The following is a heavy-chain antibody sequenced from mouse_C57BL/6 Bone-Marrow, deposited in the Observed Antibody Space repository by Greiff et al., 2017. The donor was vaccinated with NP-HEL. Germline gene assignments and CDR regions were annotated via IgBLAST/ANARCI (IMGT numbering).Heavy chain of an antibody. J-gene: IGHJ3*01. D-gene: IGHD2-3*01. CDR3: ARDGYYVVSPLAY. Sequence: QVQLQQSGAELVRPGASVKLSCKASGYTFTDYYINWVKQRPGQGLEWIARIYPGSGNTYYNEKFKGKATLTAEKSSSTAYMQLSSLTSEDSAVYFCARDGYYVVSPLAYWGQGTLVTVSA. CDR1: GYTFTDYY. V-gene: IGHV1-76*01. CDR2: IYPGSGNT.